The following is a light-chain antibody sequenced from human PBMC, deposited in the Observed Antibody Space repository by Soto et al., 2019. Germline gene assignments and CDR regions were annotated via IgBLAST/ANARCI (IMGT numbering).Light chain of an antibody. J-gene: IGLJ3*02. CDR3: AAWDASLSGRV. V-gene: IGLV1-47*02. CDR1: SSNIGSNY. Sequence: QSVLTQPPSASGTLGQRVTISCSGSSSNIGSNYVYWYQQLPGTAPKLLIYTNNQRPSGVPDRFSGSKSGTSASLAISGLRSEDEADYYCAAWDASLSGRVFGGGTQLTVL. CDR2: TNN.